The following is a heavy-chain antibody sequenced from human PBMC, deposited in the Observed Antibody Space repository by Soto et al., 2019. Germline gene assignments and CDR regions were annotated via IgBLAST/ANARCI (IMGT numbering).Heavy chain of an antibody. D-gene: IGHD3-16*01. CDR2: ISYDGSNK. Sequence: GGSLRLSCAASGFTFSSYGMHWVRQAPGKGLEWVAVISYDGSNKYYADSVKGRFTISRDNSKNTLYLQMNSLRAEDTAVYYCAKDWAHQDYWGQGTLVTVSS. V-gene: IGHV3-30*18. CDR1: GFTFSSYG. J-gene: IGHJ4*02. CDR3: AKDWAHQDY.